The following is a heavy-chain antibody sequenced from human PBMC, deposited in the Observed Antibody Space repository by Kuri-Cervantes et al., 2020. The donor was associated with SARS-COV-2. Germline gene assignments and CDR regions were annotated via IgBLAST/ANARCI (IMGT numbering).Heavy chain of an antibody. CDR1: GFTFSSYA. CDR2: ISSNGGST. V-gene: IGHV3-64D*08. Sequence: GESLKISCSASGFTFSSYAMHWVRQAPGKGLEYVSAISSNGGSTYCADSVKGRFTISRDNSKNTLYLQMSSLRAEDTAVYYCVKGSSSWYDFWFDPWGQGTLVTVSS. D-gene: IGHD6-13*01. J-gene: IGHJ5*02. CDR3: VKGSSSWYDFWFDP.